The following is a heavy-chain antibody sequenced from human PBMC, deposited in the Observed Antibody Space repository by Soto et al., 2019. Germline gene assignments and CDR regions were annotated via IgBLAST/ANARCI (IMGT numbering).Heavy chain of an antibody. V-gene: IGHV3-21*01. J-gene: IGHJ4*02. CDR2: ISSSSSYI. D-gene: IGHD3-10*01. Sequence: EVQLVESGGGLVKPGGSLRLSCAASGFTFSSYSMNWVRQAPGKGLEWVSSISSSSSYIYYADSVKGRFTISRDNAKNSLYLQMNSLRAEDTAVYYCATLDHLVRGVIMANDYWGQGTLVTVSS. CDR1: GFTFSSYS. CDR3: ATLDHLVRGVIMANDY.